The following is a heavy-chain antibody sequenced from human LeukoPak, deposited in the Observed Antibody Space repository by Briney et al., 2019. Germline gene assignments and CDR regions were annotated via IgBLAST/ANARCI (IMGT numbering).Heavy chain of an antibody. D-gene: IGHD3-10*01. CDR2: VYYNGNT. V-gene: IGHV4-39*01. CDR1: GGSINSNDY. J-gene: IGHJ4*02. CDR3: ARHQSYGSGTYYAPFDN. Sequence: SETLSLTCTVSGGSINSNDYWGWIRQPPGRGLEYIGSVYYNGNTYYNPSLKSRVTISRDSSKNHFSLKLSSVTAADTAVYYCARHQSYGSGTYYAPFDNWGQGILVTVSS.